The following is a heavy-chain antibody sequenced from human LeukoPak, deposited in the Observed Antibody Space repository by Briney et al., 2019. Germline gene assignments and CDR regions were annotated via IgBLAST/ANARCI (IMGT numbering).Heavy chain of an antibody. Sequence: SETLSLTCTVSGGSISSSNYYWSWIRQPPGKELEWIASINYGGTTYYNPSLKSRVTISVDTSKNQFSLRLSSVTAADTAVYLCARYVVFGSGKYYFDYWGQGSLVTVSS. CDR1: GGSISSSNYY. J-gene: IGHJ4*02. V-gene: IGHV4-39*01. CDR3: ARYVVFGSGKYYFDY. D-gene: IGHD3-10*01. CDR2: INYGGTT.